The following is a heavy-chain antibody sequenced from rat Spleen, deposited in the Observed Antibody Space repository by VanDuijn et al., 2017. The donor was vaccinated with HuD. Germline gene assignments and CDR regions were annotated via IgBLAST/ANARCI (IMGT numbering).Heavy chain of an antibody. J-gene: IGHJ2*01. D-gene: IGHD4-1*01. Sequence: EVQLVESGGGLVQPGRSLKLSCAASGFTFSDYYMAWVRQAPTKGLEWVATISYDGTATYYRDSVKGRFTLSRDNAKSTLYLQMGTLRSEDTGTDYCTRGSSGLDYWGQGVTVTVSS. CDR3: TRGSSGLDY. CDR2: ISYDGTAT. CDR1: GFTFSDYY. V-gene: IGHV5-7*01.